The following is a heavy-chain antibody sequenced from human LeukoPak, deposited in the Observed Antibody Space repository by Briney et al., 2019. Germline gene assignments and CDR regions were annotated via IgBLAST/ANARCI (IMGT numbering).Heavy chain of an antibody. CDR3: ARESYVWGSYRYYFDY. D-gene: IGHD3-16*02. CDR2: ISYDGSNK. V-gene: IGHV3-30-3*01. Sequence: PGRSLRLSCAGSGFTFSSYAMHWVRQAPGKGLEWVAVISYDGSNKYYADSVKGRFTISRDNSKNTLYLQMNSLRAEDTAVYYCARESYVWGSYRYYFDYWGQGTLVTVSS. CDR1: GFTFSSYA. J-gene: IGHJ4*02.